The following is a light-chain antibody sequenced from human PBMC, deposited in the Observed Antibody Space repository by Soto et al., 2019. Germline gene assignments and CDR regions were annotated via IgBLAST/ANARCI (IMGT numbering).Light chain of an antibody. J-gene: IGKJ1*01. V-gene: IGKV1-5*03. CDR2: GAS. CDR3: QHYNSYPWT. Sequence: DIQMTQSPSTLSASVGDRVTITCRASQNIDRWLAWYQQKPGKAPNLLIYGASSLESGVPSRFSGSGSGTEFTLTISSLRPEDFATYYCQHYNSYPWTFGQGTKLEIK. CDR1: QNIDRW.